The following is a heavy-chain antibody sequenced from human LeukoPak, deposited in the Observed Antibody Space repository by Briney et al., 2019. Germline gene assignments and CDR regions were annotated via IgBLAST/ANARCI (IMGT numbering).Heavy chain of an antibody. V-gene: IGHV3-23*01. CDR1: GFTFSSYA. CDR2: ISGSGGST. CDR3: AKEKMVRGVMSGIDP. Sequence: GGSLRLSCAASGFTFSSYAMSWVRQAPGKGLEWVSVISGSGGSTYYADSVKGRFTISRDNSKNTLYLQMNSLRAEDTAVYYCAKEKMVRGVMSGIDPWGQGTLVTVSS. J-gene: IGHJ5*02. D-gene: IGHD3-10*01.